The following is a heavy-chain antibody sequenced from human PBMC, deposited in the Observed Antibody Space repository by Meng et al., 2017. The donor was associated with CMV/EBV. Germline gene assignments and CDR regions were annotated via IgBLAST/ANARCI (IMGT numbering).Heavy chain of an antibody. V-gene: IGHV3-48*03. CDR1: GFTFSSYE. Sequence: GGSLRLSCAASGFTFSSYEMNWVRQAPGKGLEWVSYISSSGSTIYYADSVKGRFTISRDNAKNSLYLQMNSLRAEDTAVYYCAREILAGTHLDYWGQGTLVTVSS. D-gene: IGHD6-19*01. J-gene: IGHJ4*02. CDR2: ISSSGSTI. CDR3: AREILAGTHLDY.